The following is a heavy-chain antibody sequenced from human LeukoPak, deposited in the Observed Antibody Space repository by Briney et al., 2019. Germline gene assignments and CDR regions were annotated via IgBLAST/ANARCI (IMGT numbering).Heavy chain of an antibody. CDR1: GFTFSRFW. CDR3: AKDSYGGNSPY. V-gene: IGHV3-7*05. J-gene: IGHJ4*02. D-gene: IGHD4-23*01. Sequence: PGGSLRLSCAASGFTFSRFWMNWVRQAPGRGLEWVANIDQSGGRNNYVDSVKGRFTISRDNSKNTLYLQMNSLRAEDTAVYYCAKDSYGGNSPYWGQGTLVTVSS. CDR2: IDQSGGRN.